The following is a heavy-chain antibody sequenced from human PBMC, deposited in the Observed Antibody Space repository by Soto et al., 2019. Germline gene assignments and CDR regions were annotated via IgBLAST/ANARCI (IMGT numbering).Heavy chain of an antibody. CDR2: IYYSGST. D-gene: IGHD2-8*01. V-gene: IGHV4-31*03. CDR1: GGSISSGGYY. CDR3: ERFVLMVKRFDY. Sequence: SETLSLTCTVSGGSISSGGYYWSWIRQHPGKGLEWIGYIYYSGSTYYNPSLKSRVTISVDTSKNQFSLKLSSVTAADTAVYYCERFVLMVKRFDYWGQGTLVTVSS. J-gene: IGHJ4*02.